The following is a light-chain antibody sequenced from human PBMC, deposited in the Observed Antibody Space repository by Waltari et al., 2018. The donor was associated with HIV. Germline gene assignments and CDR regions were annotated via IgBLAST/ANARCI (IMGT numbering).Light chain of an antibody. V-gene: IGLV2-14*01. CDR1: SSDVGGYNY. J-gene: IGLJ2*01. Sequence: QSALTQPASVSGSPGQSITISCTGTSSDVGGYNYVSWYQQHPGKAPKLLISEVSNRPSGISNRFSGSKSGNTASLTISGLQTEDEAGYYCSSYTTSTTPVLFGGGTKLTVV. CDR2: EVS. CDR3: SSYTTSTTPVL.